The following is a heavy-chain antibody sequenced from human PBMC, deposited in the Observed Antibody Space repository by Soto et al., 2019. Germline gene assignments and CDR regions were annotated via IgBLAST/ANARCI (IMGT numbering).Heavy chain of an antibody. D-gene: IGHD6-19*01. CDR2: VYSAGAT. CDR3: ARAHTGGWYVTDH. CDR1: GGSLSSYY. V-gene: IGHV4-59*01. J-gene: IGHJ4*02. Sequence: KPSETLSLTCTVSGGSLSSYYWTWIRQPPGKGLEWIGYVYSAGATNYNPSLRSRVTMSIDASKNQFSLKVRSVTAADTAVYFCARAHTGGWYVTDHWGQGTLVTVSS.